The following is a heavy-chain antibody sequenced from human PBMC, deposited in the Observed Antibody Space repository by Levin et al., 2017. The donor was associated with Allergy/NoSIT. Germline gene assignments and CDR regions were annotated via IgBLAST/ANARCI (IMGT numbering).Heavy chain of an antibody. CDR2: ISGSGGST. J-gene: IGHJ4*02. D-gene: IGHD6-13*01. V-gene: IGHV3-23*01. CDR3: AKDLARQQLVPHYFDY. CDR1: GFTFSSYA. Sequence: GGSLRLSCAASGFTFSSYAMSWVRQAPGKGLEWVSAISGSGGSTYYADSVKGRFTISRDNSKNTLYLQMNSLRAEDTAVYYCAKDLARQQLVPHYFDYWGQGTLVTVSS.